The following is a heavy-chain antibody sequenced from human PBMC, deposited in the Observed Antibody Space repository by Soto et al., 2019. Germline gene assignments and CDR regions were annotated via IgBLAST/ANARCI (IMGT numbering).Heavy chain of an antibody. Sequence: QVQLVQSGAEVKKPGASVKVSCKASGYTFTSYGISWVRQAPGQGLEWMGWISAYNGNTNYAQKLQGRVTMTTDTSKRTEYMELRSLRSDDTAVYYCARGDCSGGSCYPGRFWGQGTLVTVSS. J-gene: IGHJ4*02. CDR3: ARGDCSGGSCYPGRF. V-gene: IGHV1-18*01. CDR1: GYTFTSYG. CDR2: ISAYNGNT. D-gene: IGHD2-15*01.